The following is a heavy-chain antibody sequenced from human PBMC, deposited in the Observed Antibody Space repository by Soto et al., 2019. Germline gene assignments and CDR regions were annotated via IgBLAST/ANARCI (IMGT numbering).Heavy chain of an antibody. CDR1: GGSFSGYY. Sequence: SETLSLTCAVYGGSFSGYYWSWIRQPPGKGLEWIGEINHSGSTNYNPSLKSRVTISVDTSKNQFSLKLSSVTAADTAVYYCARGHTSDFWSGYYYYYYGMDVWGQGTTVTVSS. CDR2: INHSGST. CDR3: ARGHTSDFWSGYYYYYYGMDV. V-gene: IGHV4-34*01. D-gene: IGHD3-3*01. J-gene: IGHJ6*02.